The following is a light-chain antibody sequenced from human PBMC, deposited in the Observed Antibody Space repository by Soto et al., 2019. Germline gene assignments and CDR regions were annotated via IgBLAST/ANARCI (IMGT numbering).Light chain of an antibody. V-gene: IGLV2-14*01. CDR1: SSDVGGYNY. J-gene: IGLJ1*01. CDR3: SSYTSSRTLV. CDR2: DVS. Sequence: QSALTQPASVSGSPGQSITVSCTGTSSDVGGYNYVSWYQQHPGKAPKLMIYDVSNRPSGVSNRFSGSKSGNTASLTISGLKAEDEADYYCSSYTSSRTLVFGTGTKLTVL.